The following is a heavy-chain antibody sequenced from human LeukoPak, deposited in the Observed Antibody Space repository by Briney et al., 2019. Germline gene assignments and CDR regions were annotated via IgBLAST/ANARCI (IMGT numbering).Heavy chain of an antibody. Sequence: SETLSLTCTVSGGSISSGGYYWSWIRQHPGKGLEWIGYIYYSGSTYYNPSLKSRVTISVDTSKNQFSLKLSSVTAADTAVYYCARALLRYCSSTSCYWFDPWGQGTLVTVSS. CDR2: IYYSGST. D-gene: IGHD2-2*01. CDR3: ARALLRYCSSTSCYWFDP. V-gene: IGHV4-31*03. CDR1: GGSISSGGYY. J-gene: IGHJ5*02.